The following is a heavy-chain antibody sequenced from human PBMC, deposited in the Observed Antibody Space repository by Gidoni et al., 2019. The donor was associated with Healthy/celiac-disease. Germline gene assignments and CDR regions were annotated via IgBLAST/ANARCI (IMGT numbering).Heavy chain of an antibody. D-gene: IGHD3-22*01. CDR1: GFTFRSYA. J-gene: IGHJ3*02. V-gene: IGHV3-23*01. CDR3: AKDRINYYDSSGYYPDAFDI. CDR2: ISGSGGST. Sequence: EVQLLESGGGLVQPGGSLRLSCAASGFTFRSYAMSWVRQAPGKGLEWVSAISGSGGSTYYADSVKGRFTISRDNSKNTLYLQMNSLRAEDTAVYYCAKDRINYYDSSGYYPDAFDIWGQGTMVTVSS.